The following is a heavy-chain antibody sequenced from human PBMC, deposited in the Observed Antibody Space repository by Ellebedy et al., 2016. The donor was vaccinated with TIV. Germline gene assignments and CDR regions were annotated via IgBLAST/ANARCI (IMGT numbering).Heavy chain of an antibody. J-gene: IGHJ5*02. V-gene: IGHV1-2*02. CDR3: ARDRDSTSWQRRADFDP. Sequence: ASVKVSCKASGYTLSGYYMHWVRQAPGQGLEWMGWINPNSGGTNYAQKFLGRVTMTRDTSISTVYMELSRLRSADTAVYYCARDRDSTSWQRRADFDPWGQGTVVTVSS. CDR1: GYTLSGYY. CDR2: INPNSGGT. D-gene: IGHD6-13*01.